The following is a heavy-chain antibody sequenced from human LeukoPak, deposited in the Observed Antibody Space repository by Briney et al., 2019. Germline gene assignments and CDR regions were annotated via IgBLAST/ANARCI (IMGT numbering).Heavy chain of an antibody. CDR3: AKAPVTTCSGAYCYPFDY. J-gene: IGHJ4*02. Sequence: PGGSLRLSCAASGFSFSSFSMKWVRQAPGKGLEWVSAISVSGNTYHADSVKGRFTISRDGSKNTLYLQMNRLRAEDAAVYYCAKAPVTTCSGAYCYPFDYWGQGTLVTVSS. D-gene: IGHD2-21*01. CDR2: ISVSGNT. V-gene: IGHV3-23*01. CDR1: GFSFSSFS.